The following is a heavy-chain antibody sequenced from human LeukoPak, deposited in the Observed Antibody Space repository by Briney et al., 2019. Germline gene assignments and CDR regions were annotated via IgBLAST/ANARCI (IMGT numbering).Heavy chain of an antibody. J-gene: IGHJ4*02. CDR1: GYTFTSYG. Sequence: ASVKVSYKASGYTFTSYGISWVRQAPGQGLEWMGWISAYNGNTNYAQKLQGRVTMTTDTSTATAYLELTSLKSVDTAIYFCARGGGVGATIDYWGQGTLVTVSS. CDR2: ISAYNGNT. CDR3: ARGGGVGATIDY. D-gene: IGHD1-26*01. V-gene: IGHV1-18*01.